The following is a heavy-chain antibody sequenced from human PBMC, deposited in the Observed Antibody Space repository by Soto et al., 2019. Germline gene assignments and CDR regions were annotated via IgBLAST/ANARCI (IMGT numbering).Heavy chain of an antibody. CDR2: IDWDDDK. D-gene: IGHD2-15*01. J-gene: IGHJ6*02. CDR3: ARSRQIRYCSGGSCSSFYYYYYGMDV. CDR1: GFSLSTSGMC. Sequence: GSGPTLVNPTQTLTLTCTFSGFSLSTSGMCVSWIRQPPGKALEWLALIDWDDDKYYSTSLKTRLTISKDTSKNQVVLTMTNMDPVDTATYYCARSRQIRYCSGGSCSSFYYYYYGMDVWGQGTTVTVSS. V-gene: IGHV2-70*01.